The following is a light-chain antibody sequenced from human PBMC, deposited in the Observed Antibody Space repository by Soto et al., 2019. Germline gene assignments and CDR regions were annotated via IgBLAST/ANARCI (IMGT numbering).Light chain of an antibody. J-gene: IGLJ2*01. CDR2: GNS. Sequence: QSVLTQPPSVSGAPGQRVTISCTGSSSNIGAGYDVHWYQQLPRTAPKLLIYGNSNRPSGVPDRFSCSKSGTSASLAITGLQAEDEADYYCQSYDSSLSGVVFGGGTKMTVL. V-gene: IGLV1-40*01. CDR1: SSNIGAGYD. CDR3: QSYDSSLSGVV.